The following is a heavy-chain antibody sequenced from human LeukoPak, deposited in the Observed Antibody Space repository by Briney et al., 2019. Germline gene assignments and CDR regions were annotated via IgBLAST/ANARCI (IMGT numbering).Heavy chain of an antibody. CDR3: AREVPAPPGAFDI. J-gene: IGHJ3*02. CDR1: GFTFSSYS. CDR2: ISSSSSTI. V-gene: IGHV3-48*01. Sequence: GGSLRLSCAASGFTFSSYSMNWVRQALGKGLEWVSYISSSSSTIYYADSVKGRFTISRDNAKNSLYLQMNSLRAEDTAVYYCAREVPAPPGAFDIWGQGTMVTVSS.